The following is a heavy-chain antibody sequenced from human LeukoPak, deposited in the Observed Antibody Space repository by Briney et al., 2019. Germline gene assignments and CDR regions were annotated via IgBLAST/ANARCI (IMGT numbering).Heavy chain of an antibody. V-gene: IGHV4-4*09. Sequence: PSETLSLTCTVSGVSISSYYWSWVRQPPGKGLEWVGYIYTSGSTNYNPSLESRVTISVDTSKTQFSLKLSSVTAADTAVYYCARSYCGGDCYSGKAFDIWGQGTMVTVSS. J-gene: IGHJ3*02. D-gene: IGHD2-21*02. CDR1: GVSISSYY. CDR2: IYTSGST. CDR3: ARSYCGGDCYSGKAFDI.